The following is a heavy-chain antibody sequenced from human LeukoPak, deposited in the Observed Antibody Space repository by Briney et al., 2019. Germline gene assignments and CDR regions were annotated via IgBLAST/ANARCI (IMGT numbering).Heavy chain of an antibody. CDR2: ISWNSGSI. D-gene: IGHD4-17*01. Sequence: GGSLRLSCAASGFTFDDYAMHWVRQAPGKGLEWVSGISWNSGSIGYADSVKGRFTISRDNAMNSLYLQMNSLRAEDTALYYCAKALVTTRYGMDVWGQGTTVTVSS. V-gene: IGHV3-9*01. J-gene: IGHJ6*02. CDR3: AKALVTTRYGMDV. CDR1: GFTFDDYA.